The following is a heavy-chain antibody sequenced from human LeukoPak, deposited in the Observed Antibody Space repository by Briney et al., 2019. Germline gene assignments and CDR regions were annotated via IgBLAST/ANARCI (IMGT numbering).Heavy chain of an antibody. Sequence: ASVKVSCKASGYTFSIYFMHWMRQAPGQRLEWMGWINPDTGGTSFAQNFQGRVTMTRDTSVSTAYMELSSLRSDDTAVYYCARGPSTGDFGFWGQGTLVTVSS. CDR2: INPDTGGT. CDR1: GYTFSIYF. V-gene: IGHV1-2*02. J-gene: IGHJ4*02. CDR3: ARGPSTGDFGF. D-gene: IGHD7-27*01.